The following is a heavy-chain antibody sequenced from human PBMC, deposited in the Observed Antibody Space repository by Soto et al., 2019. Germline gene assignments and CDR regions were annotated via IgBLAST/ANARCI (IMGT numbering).Heavy chain of an antibody. CDR3: AREALFNYDFWSGFVVGAFDY. V-gene: IGHV4-34*01. CDR1: GGSFSGYY. CDR2: INHSGST. Sequence: SETLSFTCAVYGGSFSGYYWSWIRQPPGKGLEWIGEINHSGSTNYNPSLKSRVTISVDTSKNQFSLKLSSVTAADTAVYYCAREALFNYDFWSGFVVGAFDYWGQGTLVTVSS. J-gene: IGHJ4*02. D-gene: IGHD3-3*01.